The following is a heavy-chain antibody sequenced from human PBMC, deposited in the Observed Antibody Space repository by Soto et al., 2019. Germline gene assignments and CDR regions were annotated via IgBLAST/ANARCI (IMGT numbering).Heavy chain of an antibody. J-gene: IGHJ4*02. CDR3: ARDNDGPLDY. CDR1: GYTFTAYY. V-gene: IGHV1-2*02. Sequence: QVQLVQSGAEVKKPGASVKVSCRPSGYTFTAYYIHWVRQAPGQGLALMGWVDSNSGGTRDAQNFQGMVTMTRDTSTRTVYMELNWLRSDDTALYDCARDNDGPLDYWGQGTLVTVSS. CDR2: VDSNSGGT. D-gene: IGHD2-8*01.